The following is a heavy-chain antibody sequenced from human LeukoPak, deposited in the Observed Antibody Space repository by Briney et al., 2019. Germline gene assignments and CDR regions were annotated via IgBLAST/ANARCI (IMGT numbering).Heavy chain of an antibody. V-gene: IGHV1-8*01. CDR3: ARVPREIASM. D-gene: IGHD3-16*02. Sequence: ASVKVSCKASGYTFTSYDINWVRQATGQGLEWMGYMNPASGNTGYAQKFQGRVTMTTDTSISTAYMELSSLRSEDTAVYYCARVPREIASMWGQGTMVTVSS. CDR1: GYTFTSYD. J-gene: IGHJ3*01. CDR2: MNPASGNT.